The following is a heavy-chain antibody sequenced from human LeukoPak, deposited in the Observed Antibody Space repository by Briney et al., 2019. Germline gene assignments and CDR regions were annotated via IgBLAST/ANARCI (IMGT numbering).Heavy chain of an antibody. Sequence: TSSETLSLTCTVSGGSISSYYWSWIRQPPGKGLEWIGYIYYSGSTNYNPSLKSRVTISVDTSKNQFSLKLSSVTAADTAVYYCASWTYYYDSSGYPHDALDIWGQGTMVTVSS. V-gene: IGHV4-59*01. CDR2: IYYSGST. D-gene: IGHD3-22*01. J-gene: IGHJ3*02. CDR1: GGSISSYY. CDR3: ASWTYYYDSSGYPHDALDI.